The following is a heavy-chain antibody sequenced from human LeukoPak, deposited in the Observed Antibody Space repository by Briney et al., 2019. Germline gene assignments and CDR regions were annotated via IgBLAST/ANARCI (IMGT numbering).Heavy chain of an antibody. CDR3: AKSPLRWASLDY. CDR2: MDPNSGNT. D-gene: IGHD3-3*01. V-gene: IGHV1-8*01. CDR1: GYTFTSYD. J-gene: IGHJ4*02. Sequence: ASVKVSCKASGYTFTSYDINWVRQATGQGLEWMGWMDPNSGNTGYAQKVQGRVTMTRNTSITTAYMELSSLRSEDTAIYYCAKSPLRWASLDYWGQGTLVTVS.